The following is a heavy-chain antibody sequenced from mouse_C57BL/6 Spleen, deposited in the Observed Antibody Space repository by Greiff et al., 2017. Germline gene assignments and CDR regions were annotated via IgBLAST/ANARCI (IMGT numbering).Heavy chain of an antibody. CDR3: TRGLRAMDY. D-gene: IGHD6-1*01. V-gene: IGHV1-15*01. J-gene: IGHJ4*01. CDR2: IGPETGGT. CDR1: GYTFTDYE. Sequence: QVQLKESGAELVRPGASVTLSCKASGYTFTDYEMHWVKQTPVHGLEWIGAIGPETGGTAYNQKFKGKAILTADKSSSTAYMELRSLTSEDSAVYYCTRGLRAMDYWGQGTSVTVAS.